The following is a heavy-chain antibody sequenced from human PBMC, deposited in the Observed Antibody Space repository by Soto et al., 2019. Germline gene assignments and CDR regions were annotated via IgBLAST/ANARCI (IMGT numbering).Heavy chain of an antibody. V-gene: IGHV1-69*13. CDR1: GGTFSSYA. CDR3: ARDRKSIFGVVSHYYFGMDV. J-gene: IGHJ6*02. CDR2: IIPIFGTA. Sequence: SVKVSCKASGGTFSSYAISWVRQAPGQGLEWMGGIIPIFGTANYAQKFQGRVTITADESTSTAYMELSSLRSEDTAVYYCARDRKSIFGVVSHYYFGMDVWGQGTTVTVSS. D-gene: IGHD3-3*01.